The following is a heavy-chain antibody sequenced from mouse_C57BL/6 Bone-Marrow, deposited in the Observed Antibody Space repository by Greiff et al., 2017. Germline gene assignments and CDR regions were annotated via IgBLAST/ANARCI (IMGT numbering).Heavy chain of an antibody. Sequence: QVQLQQSGPELVKPGASVKISCKASGYAFSSSWMNWVKQSPGKGLEWIGRIYPGDGDTNYNGKFKGKATLTADKSSSTAYMQLSSLTSEDSAVYFCARSGDYGSSYDYYAMDYWGQGTSVTVSS. J-gene: IGHJ4*01. CDR2: IYPGDGDT. CDR3: ARSGDYGSSYDYYAMDY. V-gene: IGHV1-82*01. CDR1: GYAFSSSW. D-gene: IGHD1-1*01.